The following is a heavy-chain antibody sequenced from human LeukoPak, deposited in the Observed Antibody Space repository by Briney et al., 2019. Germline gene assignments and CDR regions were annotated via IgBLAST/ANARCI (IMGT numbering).Heavy chain of an antibody. CDR2: INPNSGGT. CDR1: GYTFTGYY. D-gene: IGHD1-26*01. J-gene: IGHJ5*02. V-gene: IGHV1-2*02. Sequence: ASVKVSCKASGYTFTGYYMHWVRQAPGQGLEWMGWINPNSGGTNYAQKFQGRVTMTRDTSISTAHMELSRLRSDDTAVYYCAREEIIVGATTGNWFDPWGQGTLVTVSS. CDR3: AREEIIVGATTGNWFDP.